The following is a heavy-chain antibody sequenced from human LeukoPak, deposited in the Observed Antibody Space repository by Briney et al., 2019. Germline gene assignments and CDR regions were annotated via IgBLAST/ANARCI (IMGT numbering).Heavy chain of an antibody. CDR2: ISWNSGSI. CDR3: AKDLTPNYDILTGYYNGVRAFDI. D-gene: IGHD3-9*01. J-gene: IGHJ3*02. V-gene: IGHV3-9*01. CDR1: GFTFTTYS. Sequence: GGSLRLSCEASGFTFTTYSMTWVRQAPGKGLEWVSGISWNSGSIGYADSVKGRFTISRDNAKNSLYLQMNSLRAEDTALYYCAKDLTPNYDILTGYYNGVRAFDIWGQGTMVTVSS.